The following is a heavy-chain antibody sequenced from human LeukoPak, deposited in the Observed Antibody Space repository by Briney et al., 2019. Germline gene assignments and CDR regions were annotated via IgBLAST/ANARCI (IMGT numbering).Heavy chain of an antibody. Sequence: GRSLRLTCAASGFTFSSYGMHWVRQGPGKGLEWVTFIWYDGTDKNYADSVKGRFTISRDNSKNTLYLQVNSLRAEDTAVYYCLTLGSTYYFGMDVWGQGTTVTVSS. CDR1: GFTFSSYG. D-gene: IGHD3-16*01. CDR3: LTLGSTYYFGMDV. CDR2: IWYDGTDK. V-gene: IGHV3-33*01. J-gene: IGHJ6*02.